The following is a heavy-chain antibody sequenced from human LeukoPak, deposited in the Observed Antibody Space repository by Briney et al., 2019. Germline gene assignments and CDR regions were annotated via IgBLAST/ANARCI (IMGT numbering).Heavy chain of an antibody. D-gene: IGHD3-22*01. CDR3: ARDRSYDSSGYHHDAFDI. J-gene: IGHJ3*02. CDR1: GGSISSGGYY. V-gene: IGHV4-31*03. Sequence: SETLSLTCTVSGGSISSGGYYWSCIRQHPGKGLEWIGYIYYSGSTYYNPSLKSRVTISVDTSKNQFSLKLSSVTAADTAVYYCARDRSYDSSGYHHDAFDIWGQGTMVTVSS. CDR2: IYYSGST.